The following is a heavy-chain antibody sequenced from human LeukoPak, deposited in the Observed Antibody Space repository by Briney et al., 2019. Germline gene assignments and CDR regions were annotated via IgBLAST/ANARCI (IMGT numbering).Heavy chain of an antibody. V-gene: IGHV4-59*01. D-gene: IGHD3-22*01. CDR2: IYYSGST. CDR1: GGYIGSYY. CDR3: TRGSIAYYYMDV. Sequence: ASETLSLTCTVSGGYIGSYYWTWIRQPPGKGLEWIGNIYYSGSTNYNPSLKSRVTISVDTSKNQFSLKLSSVTAADTAVYYCTRGSIAYYYMDVWGKGTTVTISS. J-gene: IGHJ6*03.